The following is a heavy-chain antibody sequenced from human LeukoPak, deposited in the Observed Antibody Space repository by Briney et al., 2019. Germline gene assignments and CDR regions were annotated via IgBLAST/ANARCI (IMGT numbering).Heavy chain of an antibody. Sequence: GGSLRLSCAAAGFTFSSYWMSWGRQAPGKGLEWVANIKPDGREKYYVDSVKGRFTISRDNAKNSLYLQMNSLRAEDTAVYYCARGTVAAAARIYYYYYYYMDVWGKGTTVTVSS. CDR3: ARGTVAAAARIYYYYYYYMDV. D-gene: IGHD6-13*01. CDR1: GFTFSSYW. CDR2: IKPDGREK. J-gene: IGHJ6*03. V-gene: IGHV3-7*01.